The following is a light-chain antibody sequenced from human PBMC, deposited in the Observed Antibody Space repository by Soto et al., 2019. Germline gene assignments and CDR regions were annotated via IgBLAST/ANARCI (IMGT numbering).Light chain of an antibody. Sequence: QSALTQPPSASGSPGQSVTISCTGTSSDVGAYNYVSWYQQHPGTAPKLMIYEVNQRPSGVPDRFSGSKSGNTASLTVSGLQAEDAAYYYCSSYAGSNKVFGGGTKLTVL. CDR1: SSDVGAYNY. V-gene: IGLV2-8*01. CDR2: EVN. J-gene: IGLJ3*02. CDR3: SSYAGSNKV.